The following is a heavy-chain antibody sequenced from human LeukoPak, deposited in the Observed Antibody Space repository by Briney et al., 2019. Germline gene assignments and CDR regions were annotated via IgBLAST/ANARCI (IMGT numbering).Heavy chain of an antibody. J-gene: IGHJ4*02. CDR2: ISSSSSYI. CDR3: ARADIVVVPAAMLPDY. D-gene: IGHD2-2*01. CDR1: GFTFSSYS. V-gene: IGHV3-21*01. Sequence: GGSLKLSCAASGFTFSSYSMNWVRQAPGKGLEWVSSISSSSSYIYYADSVKGRFTISRDNAKNSLYLQMNSLRAEDTAVYYCARADIVVVPAAMLPDYWGQGTLVTASS.